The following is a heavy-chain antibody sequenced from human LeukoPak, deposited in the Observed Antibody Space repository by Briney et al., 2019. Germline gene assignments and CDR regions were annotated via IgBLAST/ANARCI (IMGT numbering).Heavy chain of an antibody. D-gene: IGHD6-13*01. V-gene: IGHV1-69*13. CDR3: ASLRGYSSSWYPLGPEYYYMDV. J-gene: IGHJ6*03. Sequence: SVKVSCKASGGTFSSYAISWVRQAPGQGLEWMGGIIPIFGTANYAQKFQGRVTITADESTSTAYMELSSLRSEDTAVYYCASLRGYSSSWYPLGPEYYYMDVWGKGTTVTVSS. CDR1: GGTFSSYA. CDR2: IIPIFGTA.